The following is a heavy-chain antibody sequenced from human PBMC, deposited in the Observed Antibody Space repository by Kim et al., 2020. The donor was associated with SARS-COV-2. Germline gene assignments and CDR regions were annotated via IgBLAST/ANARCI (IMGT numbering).Heavy chain of an antibody. J-gene: IGHJ4*02. Sequence: GKGLEWVAVIWYDGSNKYYADSVKGRFTISRDNSKNTLYLQMNSLRAEDTAVYYCARSVEMATITVLDYWGQGTLVTVSS. D-gene: IGHD5-12*01. V-gene: IGHV3-33*01. CDR2: IWYDGSNK. CDR3: ARSVEMATITVLDY.